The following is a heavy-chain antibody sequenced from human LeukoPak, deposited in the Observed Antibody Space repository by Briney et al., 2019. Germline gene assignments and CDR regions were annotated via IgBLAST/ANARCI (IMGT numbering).Heavy chain of an antibody. D-gene: IGHD3-22*01. CDR3: AKDLRDYYDSSGILDY. Sequence: GGSLRLSCAASGFTFSSYAMSWVRQAPGKGLEWVSAISGSGGSTYYADSVEGRFTISRDNSKNTLYLQMNSLRAEDTAVYYCAKDLRDYYDSSGILDYWGQGTLVTVSS. J-gene: IGHJ4*02. V-gene: IGHV3-23*01. CDR1: GFTFSSYA. CDR2: ISGSGGST.